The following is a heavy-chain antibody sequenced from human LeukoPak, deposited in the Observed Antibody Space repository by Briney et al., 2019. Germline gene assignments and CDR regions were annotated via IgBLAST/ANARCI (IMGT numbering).Heavy chain of an antibody. Sequence: PGGSLRLSCAASGFTFSDYAMSWVRQAPGEGLEWVSTISGSGDSTFYPDSVKGQFTISRDNSKNTLYLQMNSLRAEDTAVYYCAKDATRGYAFSRGPFDYWGQGTLVTVSS. CDR1: GFTFSDYA. V-gene: IGHV3-23*01. CDR3: AKDATRGYAFSRGPFDY. CDR2: ISGSGDST. D-gene: IGHD5-12*01. J-gene: IGHJ4*02.